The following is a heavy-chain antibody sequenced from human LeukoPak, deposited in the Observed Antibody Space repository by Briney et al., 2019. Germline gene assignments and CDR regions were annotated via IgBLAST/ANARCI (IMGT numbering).Heavy chain of an antibody. D-gene: IGHD5-18*01. Sequence: PSETLSLTCTVSGGSISSSSYYRGWIRQPPGKGLERIGSIYYSGSTYYNPSLKSRVTISVDTSKNQFSLKLSSVTAADTAVYYCARERGYSYGHDYWGQGTLVTVSS. CDR2: IYYSGST. CDR3: ARERGYSYGHDY. CDR1: GGSISSSSYY. V-gene: IGHV4-39*07. J-gene: IGHJ4*02.